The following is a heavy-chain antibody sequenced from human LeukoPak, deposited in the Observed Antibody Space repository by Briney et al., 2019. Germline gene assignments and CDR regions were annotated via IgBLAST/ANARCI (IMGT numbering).Heavy chain of an antibody. Sequence: PGGSLRLSCAASGLTFSSHWMHWVRQAPGKGLEWVSGISWNSGSIGYADSVKGRFTISRDNAKNSLYLQMNSLRAEDTALYYCASAGYDAFDIWGQGTMVTVSS. CDR2: ISWNSGSI. D-gene: IGHD6-13*01. CDR3: ASAGYDAFDI. J-gene: IGHJ3*02. V-gene: IGHV3-9*01. CDR1: GLTFSSHW.